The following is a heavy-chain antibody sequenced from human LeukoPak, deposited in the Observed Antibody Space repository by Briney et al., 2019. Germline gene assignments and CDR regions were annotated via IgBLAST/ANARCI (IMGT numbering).Heavy chain of an antibody. CDR2: IKQDGSEK. CDR3: ARAIGYCSGGSRCWFDP. V-gene: IGHV3-7*01. J-gene: IGHJ5*02. CDR1: GFTFSSYW. D-gene: IGHD2-15*01. Sequence: GGSLRLSCAASGFTFSSYWMSWVRQAPGKGLEWVANIKQDGSEKYYVDSVKGRFTISRDNAKNSLYLQMSSLRAEDTAVYYCARAIGYCSGGSRCWFDPWGQGTLVTVSS.